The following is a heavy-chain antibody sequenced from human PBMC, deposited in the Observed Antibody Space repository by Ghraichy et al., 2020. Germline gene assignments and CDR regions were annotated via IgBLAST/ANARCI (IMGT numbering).Heavy chain of an antibody. V-gene: IGHV4-59*01. CDR3: GRGGRHGGYVDIDY. CDR1: GGSISTYY. Sequence: SETLSLTCTVSGGSISTYYWTWIRQPPGKGLEWIGYMRYSGISNYNPSLKSRVTILVDTSKNQFSLKLSSVTAADTAVYFCGRGGRHGGYVDIDYWGQGTLVTVSS. J-gene: IGHJ4*02. CDR2: MRYSGIS. D-gene: IGHD5-12*01.